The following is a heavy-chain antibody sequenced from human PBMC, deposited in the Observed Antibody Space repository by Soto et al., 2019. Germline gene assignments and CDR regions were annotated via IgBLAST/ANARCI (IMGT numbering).Heavy chain of an antibody. Sequence: QVQLEESGGGVVQPGRSLRLSCKGSGFTFSSYAIQWVRQAPGKGLEWVAAISDDGTNKHTADSVKGRFTISRDNSRNTVYLQVNSLRVEDTAVYYCVRRLTTTVTPMGYWGQGTPVTVSS. J-gene: IGHJ4*02. CDR1: GFTFSSYA. V-gene: IGHV3-30-3*01. CDR2: ISDDGTNK. CDR3: VRRLTTTVTPMGY. D-gene: IGHD4-17*01.